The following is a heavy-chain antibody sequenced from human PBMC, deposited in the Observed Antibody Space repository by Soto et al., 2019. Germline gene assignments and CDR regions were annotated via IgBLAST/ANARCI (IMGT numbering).Heavy chain of an antibody. J-gene: IGHJ4*02. Sequence: ASVKVSCKTSGYIFTDLAMNWVRQAPGQGLEWMGWINTNTGDPTYAQVFTGRFVFSLDTSVSTAYLQIYSLRAEDSAVYYCVGGYDYWGQGXLVTVSS. CDR3: VGGYDY. D-gene: IGHD3-22*01. V-gene: IGHV7-4-1*01. CDR2: INTNTGDP. CDR1: GYIFTDLA.